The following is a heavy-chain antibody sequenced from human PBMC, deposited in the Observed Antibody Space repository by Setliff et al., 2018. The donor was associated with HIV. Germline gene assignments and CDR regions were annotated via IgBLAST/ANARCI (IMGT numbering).Heavy chain of an antibody. CDR3: ARPMEIGRHPVAGQRDAFDI. V-gene: IGHV3-30*04. CDR1: GFSLTSLA. D-gene: IGHD6-19*01. CDR2: ISDDGTNT. J-gene: IGHJ3*02. Sequence: PGGPLRLSCAVSGFSLTSLAIHWVRQAPGKGLEWVAVISDDGTNTYYADSVKGRFTISRDNAKKMLYVQMNSLGAEDTAVYYCARPMEIGRHPVAGQRDAFDIWGQGTMVTVSS.